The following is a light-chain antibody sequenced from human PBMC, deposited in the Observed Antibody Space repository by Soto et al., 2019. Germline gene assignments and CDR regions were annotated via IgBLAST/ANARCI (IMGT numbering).Light chain of an antibody. CDR1: QSVSSS. Sequence: EIVLTQSPAILSLSPGERATLSCRASQSVSSSLAWYQQKAGQAPRLLIYAASHRATGIPARFSGSGSGTDFSLTISSLEPEDFAVYYCQQRSNWPRTFGQGTKVEIK. J-gene: IGKJ1*01. CDR3: QQRSNWPRT. V-gene: IGKV3-11*01. CDR2: AAS.